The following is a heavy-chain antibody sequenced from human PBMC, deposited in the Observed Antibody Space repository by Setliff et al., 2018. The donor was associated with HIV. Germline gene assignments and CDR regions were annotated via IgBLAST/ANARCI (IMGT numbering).Heavy chain of an antibody. Sequence: ASVKVSCKASGYTLTNYDINWLRQAAGLGLEWMGWMSGINDAGDSAQKFQGRVSMTKDTSVNTAYMELRSLRSEDTAVYYCARGLFFKRGVLFPAKPLFDYWGQGTLVTVSS. CDR2: MSGINDAG. D-gene: IGHD3-10*01. V-gene: IGHV1-8*02. J-gene: IGHJ4*02. CDR1: GYTLTNYD. CDR3: ARGLFFKRGVLFPAKPLFDY.